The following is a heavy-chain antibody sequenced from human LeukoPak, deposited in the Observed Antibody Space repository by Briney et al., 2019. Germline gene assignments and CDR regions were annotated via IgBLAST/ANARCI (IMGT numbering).Heavy chain of an antibody. D-gene: IGHD3-9*01. Sequence: GSLRLSCAASGFTFSSYNMNWVRQPPGKGLEWIGEINHSGSTNYNPSLKSRVTISVDTSKNQFSLKLSSVTAADTAVYYCARHLGYYDILTGYYSRYYMDVWGKGTTVTISS. CDR1: GFTFSSYN. V-gene: IGHV4-34*01. CDR3: ARHLGYYDILTGYYSRYYMDV. CDR2: INHSGST. J-gene: IGHJ6*03.